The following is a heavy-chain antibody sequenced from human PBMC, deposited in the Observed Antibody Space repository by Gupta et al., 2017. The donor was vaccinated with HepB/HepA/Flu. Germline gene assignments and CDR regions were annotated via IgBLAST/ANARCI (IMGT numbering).Heavy chain of an antibody. Sequence: QLQLQESGPGLVTPSETLSLIRTVSGGHIHCSSNYWGWIRQPPGKGLEWIGSIYYSGSTYYNPSLKSRVTRSVDTSKNQFSLKLSSVTAADTAVYYCLSSGGNIHYYYYYGMDVWGQGTTVTVSS. CDR2: IYYSGST. CDR1: GGHIHCSSNY. CDR3: LSSGGNIHYYYYYGMDV. D-gene: IGHD4-23*01. J-gene: IGHJ6*02. V-gene: IGHV4-39*01.